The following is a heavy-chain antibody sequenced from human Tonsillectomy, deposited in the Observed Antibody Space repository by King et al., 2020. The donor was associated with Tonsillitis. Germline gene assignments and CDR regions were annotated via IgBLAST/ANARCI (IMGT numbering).Heavy chain of an antibody. CDR1: GFSFGDYA. CDR2: ARSKGYGGAT. J-gene: IGHJ3*01. CDR3: AREYYDFSSGQTFDAFDF. V-gene: IGHV3-49*04. D-gene: IGHD3-3*01. Sequence: ESGGGLVQPGRSLRLSCTASGFSFGDYAMIWVRQAPGKGLEGVGCARSKGYGGATEFAAAVKGRFTISSDDSKNIAYLQMNSLKTEDTAVYFCAREYYDFSSGQTFDAFDFWGQGTVVTVSS.